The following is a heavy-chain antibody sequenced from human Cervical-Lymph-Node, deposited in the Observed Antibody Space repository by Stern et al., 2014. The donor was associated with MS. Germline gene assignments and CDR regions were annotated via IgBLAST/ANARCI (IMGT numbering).Heavy chain of an antibody. CDR1: GYTFTSYW. CDR3: ARQRYFDY. Sequence: EDQLVESGPEVKRPGESLKISCQASGYTFTSYWIGGVRQMPGKGLEWIAIIFPGGSDIRYNPSFQGQVPISADKSSSTAYLQWNNLKASDTAIYYCARQRYFDYWGQGTLVTVSS. CDR2: IFPGGSDI. J-gene: IGHJ4*02. V-gene: IGHV5-51*01.